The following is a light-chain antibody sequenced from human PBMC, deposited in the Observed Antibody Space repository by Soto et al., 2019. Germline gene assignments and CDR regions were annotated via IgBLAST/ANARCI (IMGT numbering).Light chain of an antibody. V-gene: IGKV3-20*01. CDR3: QQYGSSPPRT. Sequence: EIVLTQSPGTLSLSPGERATLSCRASQSVSSSYLAWYQQKPGQAPRLLIYGASSRATGIPDRFSGSGSGTVFTLTISRLDPKDVAVYYCQQYGSSPPRTFGQGTKVEIK. CDR2: GAS. J-gene: IGKJ1*01. CDR1: QSVSSSY.